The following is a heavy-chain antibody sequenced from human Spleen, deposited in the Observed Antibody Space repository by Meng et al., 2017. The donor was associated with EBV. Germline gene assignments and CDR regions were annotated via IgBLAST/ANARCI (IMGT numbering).Heavy chain of an antibody. J-gene: IGHJ4*02. V-gene: IGHV2-5*02. CDR1: GVSISTHGLS. CDR2: IYWDGNK. Sequence: ITMKESGPKMLKPTQTPTLTFTFSGVSISTHGLSVGWVRQPPGKALEWLALIYWDGNKHYRPSLRTRLTITKDTSKNQVVLSMTNVDPVDTATYFCAHRAGYSYGFSYFDSWGQGTLVTVSS. CDR3: AHRAGYSYGFSYFDS. D-gene: IGHD5-18*01.